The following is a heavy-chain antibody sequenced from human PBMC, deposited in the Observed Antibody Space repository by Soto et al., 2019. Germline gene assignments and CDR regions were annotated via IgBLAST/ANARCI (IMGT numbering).Heavy chain of an antibody. CDR2: IYHTLTP. J-gene: IGHJ3*02. V-gene: IGHV4-30-2*01. CDR3: ARDLSLVTRWPAFDI. CDR1: GGSISSGGYS. Sequence: SETVSLTCTVSGGSISSGGYSWRWIRQVPGTGLEWLGYIYHTLTPHYNPSRKCQVTISEGSPKNQFSLRLSSVTAADTAVYYCARDLSLVTRWPAFDIWGQGTMVTVS. D-gene: IGHD2-15*01.